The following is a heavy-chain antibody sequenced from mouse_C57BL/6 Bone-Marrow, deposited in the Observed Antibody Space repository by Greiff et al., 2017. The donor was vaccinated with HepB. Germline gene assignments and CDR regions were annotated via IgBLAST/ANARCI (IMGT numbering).Heavy chain of an antibody. CDR2: INYDGSST. CDR3: ARDRDYFDY. D-gene: IGHD3-3*01. CDR1: GFTFSDYY. J-gene: IGHJ2*01. Sequence: VQLVESEGGLVQPGSSMKLSCTASGFTFSDYYMAWVRQVPEKGLEWVANINYDGSSTYYLDSLKSRFIISRDNAKNILYLQMSSLKSEDTATYYCARDRDYFDYWGQGTTLTVSS. V-gene: IGHV5-16*01.